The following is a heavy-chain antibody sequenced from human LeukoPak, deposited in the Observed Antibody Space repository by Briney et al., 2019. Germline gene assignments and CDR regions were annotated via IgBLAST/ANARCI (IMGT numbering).Heavy chain of an antibody. CDR3: ARQGPVPDGWYSRPFDY. CDR1: GASISSYY. V-gene: IGHV4-4*07. D-gene: IGHD6-19*01. CDR2: IYTSGST. Sequence: PSETLSLTCTVSGASISSYYWSWIRQPAGKGLEWIGRIYTSGSTNYNPSLKSRVTMSVDTSKNQFSLKVNSVTAADTAVYYCARQGPVPDGWYSRPFDYWGRGTLVTVSS. J-gene: IGHJ4*02.